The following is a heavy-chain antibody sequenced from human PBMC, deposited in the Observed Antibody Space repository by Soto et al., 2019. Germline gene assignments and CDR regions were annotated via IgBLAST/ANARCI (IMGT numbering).Heavy chain of an antibody. Sequence: QPGGSLRLSCAASGFTFSSYAMSWVRQAPGKGLEWVSAISGSGGSTYYADSVKGRFTISRDNSKNTLYLQMNSLRAEDTAVYYCAKGAGTPVGATELTWYFDLWGRGPLVPVS. CDR1: GFTFSSYA. CDR2: ISGSGGST. J-gene: IGHJ2*01. D-gene: IGHD1-26*01. CDR3: AKGAGTPVGATELTWYFDL. V-gene: IGHV3-23*01.